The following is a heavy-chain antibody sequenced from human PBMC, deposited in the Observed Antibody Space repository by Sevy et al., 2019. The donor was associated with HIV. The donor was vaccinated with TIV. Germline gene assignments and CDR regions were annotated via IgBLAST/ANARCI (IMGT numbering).Heavy chain of an antibody. D-gene: IGHD3-10*01. Sequence: GGSLRLSCAASGFTFSSYAMSWVRQAPGKGLEWVSAISGSGGSTYYADSVKGRFTISRDNSKNTLYLQMNSLRAEDTAVYYCAKVVEGSGSYGPHYYYYYYGMDVWGQGTTVTVSS. CDR1: GFTFSSYA. J-gene: IGHJ6*02. CDR2: ISGSGGST. V-gene: IGHV3-23*01. CDR3: AKVVEGSGSYGPHYYYYYYGMDV.